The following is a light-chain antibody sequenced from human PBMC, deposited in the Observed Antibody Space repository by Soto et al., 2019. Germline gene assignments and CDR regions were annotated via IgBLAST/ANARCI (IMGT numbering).Light chain of an antibody. CDR3: QQRSNWPST. CDR1: QSVSSY. V-gene: IGKV3-11*01. J-gene: IGKJ1*01. CDR2: DAS. Sequence: EILLTQSPSTLSLSPGERATLSCRASQSVSSYLAWYQQKPGQAPRLLIYDASNRATGIPARFSGSGSGTDFTLTISSLEPEDFAVYYCQQRSNWPSTFGQGTKVDNK.